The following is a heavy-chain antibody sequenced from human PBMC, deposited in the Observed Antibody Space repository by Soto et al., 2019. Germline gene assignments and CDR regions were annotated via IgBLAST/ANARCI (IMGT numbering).Heavy chain of an antibody. Sequence: VKVSCKASGGTFSSYAISWVRQAPGQGLEWMGGIIPIFGTANYAQKFQGRVTITADESTSTAYMELSSLRSEDTAVYYCARLVLFPVVQAAKLDSITNYGMDVWGQGTTVTVYS. CDR1: GGTFSSYA. D-gene: IGHD2-2*01. CDR3: ARLVLFPVVQAAKLDSITNYGMDV. J-gene: IGHJ6*02. V-gene: IGHV1-69*13. CDR2: IIPIFGTA.